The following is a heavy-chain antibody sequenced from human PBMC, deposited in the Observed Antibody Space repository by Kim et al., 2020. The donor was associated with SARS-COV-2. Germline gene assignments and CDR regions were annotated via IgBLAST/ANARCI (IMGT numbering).Heavy chain of an antibody. CDR1: GGSFSGYY. CDR3: ARSRHRTPFDY. J-gene: IGHJ4*02. Sequence: SETLSLTCAVYGGSFSGYYWSWIRQPPGKGLEWIGEINHSGSTNYNPSLKSRVTISVDTSKNQFSLKLSSVTAADTAVYYCARSRHRTPFDYWGQGTLVTVSS. CDR2: INHSGST. V-gene: IGHV4-34*01.